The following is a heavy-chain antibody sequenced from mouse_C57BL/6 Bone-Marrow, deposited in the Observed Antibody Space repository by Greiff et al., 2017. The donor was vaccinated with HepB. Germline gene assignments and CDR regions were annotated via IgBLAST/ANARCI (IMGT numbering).Heavy chain of an antibody. CDR1: GFNIKADY. CDR3: TTWDGKAWFAY. D-gene: IGHD2-1*01. CDR2: IDPENGDT. Sequence: EVQLVESGAELVRPGASVKFSCTASGFNIKADYMHWVKQGPDQGLEWIGWIDPENGDTEYPSKFQGKATITADTSSNTAYLQLISLTSEDTAVYYCTTWDGKAWFAYWGQGTLVTVSA. V-gene: IGHV14-4*01. J-gene: IGHJ3*01.